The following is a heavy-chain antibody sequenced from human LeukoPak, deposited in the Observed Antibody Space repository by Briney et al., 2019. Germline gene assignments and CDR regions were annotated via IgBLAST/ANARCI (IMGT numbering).Heavy chain of an antibody. D-gene: IGHD4-17*01. CDR2: ISSSSSYI. Sequence: GGSLRLSCAASGFTFSSYSMNWVRQAPGKGLEWVSSISSSSSYIYYADSVKGRFTISRDNAKNSLYLQMNSLRAEDTAVYYCARDHPAYYGAPLYWGQGTLVTVSS. J-gene: IGHJ4*02. CDR1: GFTFSSYS. V-gene: IGHV3-21*01. CDR3: ARDHPAYYGAPLY.